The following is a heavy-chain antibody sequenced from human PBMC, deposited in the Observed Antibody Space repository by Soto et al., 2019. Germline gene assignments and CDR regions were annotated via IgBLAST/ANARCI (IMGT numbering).Heavy chain of an antibody. J-gene: IGHJ5*02. CDR2: IYATGTT. CDR1: GTSISGFY. D-gene: IGHD1-1*01. Sequence: SETLSRTFTVSGTSISGFYWSWIRKSAGKGLEWIGRIYATGTTDYNPSLKSRVMMSVDTSKKQFSLKLRSVTAADTAVYYCVRDGTKTLRDWFDPWGQGISVTVSS. V-gene: IGHV4-4*07. CDR3: VRDGTKTLRDWFDP.